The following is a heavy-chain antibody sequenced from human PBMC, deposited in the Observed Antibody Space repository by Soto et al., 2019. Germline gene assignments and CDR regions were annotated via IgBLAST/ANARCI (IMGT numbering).Heavy chain of an antibody. Sequence: ASVKVSCKASGYTFTGYYMHWVRQATGQGLEWMGWINPNSGGTNYAQKFQGRVTMTIDTSTSTAYMELRSLRSDDTAVYYCARDPTGSPHLDYHYYGIDVWGQGTTVTVSS. CDR2: INPNSGGT. CDR1: GYTFTGYY. CDR3: ARDPTGSPHLDYHYYGIDV. D-gene: IGHD3-10*01. V-gene: IGHV1-2*02. J-gene: IGHJ6*02.